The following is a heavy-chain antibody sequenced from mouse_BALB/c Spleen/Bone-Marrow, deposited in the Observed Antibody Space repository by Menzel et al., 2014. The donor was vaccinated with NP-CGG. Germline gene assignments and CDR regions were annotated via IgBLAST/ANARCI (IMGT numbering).Heavy chain of an antibody. CDR2: INPGSGAT. CDR3: ARRLTGTLYFDY. CDR1: GYAFTNYL. V-gene: IGHV1-54*03. Sequence: VKLQESGAELVRPGTSVKVSCKASGYAFTNYLIEWVKQRPGQGLGWIGVINPGSGATNYNENFKGKATLTADKSSSTPYMQLSSLTSDDSAVYFCARRLTGTLYFDYWGQGTTLTVSS. D-gene: IGHD4-1*01. J-gene: IGHJ2*01.